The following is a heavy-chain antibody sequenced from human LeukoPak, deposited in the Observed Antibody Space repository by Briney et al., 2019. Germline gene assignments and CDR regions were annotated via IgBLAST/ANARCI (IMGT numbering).Heavy chain of an antibody. J-gene: IGHJ4*02. CDR3: AKDGIGGIYYDSSGYFDY. D-gene: IGHD3-22*01. CDR2: ISGSGGST. CDR1: GFTFNNYA. V-gene: IGHV3-23*01. Sequence: GGSLRLSCAASGFTFNNYAMSWVRQAPGEGLEWVSAISGSGGSTYYADPLKGRFTISRDNSKNTLYLQMNSLRAEDTALYYCAKDGIGGIYYDSSGYFDYWGQGTLVTVSS.